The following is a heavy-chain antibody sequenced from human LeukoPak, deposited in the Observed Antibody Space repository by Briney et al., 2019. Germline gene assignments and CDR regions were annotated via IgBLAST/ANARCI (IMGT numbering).Heavy chain of an antibody. CDR2: ISATSADI. CDR3: ARDSICSDNSDYGYDY. J-gene: IGHJ4*02. CDR1: GFTFRYYN. Sequence: PRGSLRLSCAAPGFTFRYYNMNWVRQTPGKGPEWVPFISATSADIRYADRVMGRFTVPRKNARNSLSLERNGLRDERTAVYFCARDSICSDNSDYGYDYWGQGTLVTVSS. V-gene: IGHV3-21*01. D-gene: IGHD3-22*01.